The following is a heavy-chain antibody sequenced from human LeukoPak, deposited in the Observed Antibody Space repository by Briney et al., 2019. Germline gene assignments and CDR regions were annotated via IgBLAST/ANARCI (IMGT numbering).Heavy chain of an antibody. CDR1: GFTFDDYG. CDR2: INWNGGST. V-gene: IGHV3-20*04. J-gene: IGHJ6*03. D-gene: IGHD1-7*01. CDR3: ARGGENWNSLYYYYMDV. Sequence: GGSLRLSCAASGFTFDDYGMSWVRQAPGKGVEWVSGINWNGGSTGYADSVKGRFTISRDNAKNSLYLQMNSLRAEDTALYYCARGGENWNSLYYYYMDVWGKGTTVTVSS.